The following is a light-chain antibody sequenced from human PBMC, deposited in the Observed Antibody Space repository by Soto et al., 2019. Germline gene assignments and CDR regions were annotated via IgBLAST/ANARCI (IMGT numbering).Light chain of an antibody. V-gene: IGKV3-20*01. J-gene: IGKJ4*01. CDR1: QSVGSTF. CDR2: DAS. CDR3: QQYGSSPPTLT. Sequence: EIVLTQSPGTRSLSPGERATLSSRVSQSVGSTFLAWYQQKPGQAPRLLIYDASSRATGIPDRFSGSGSGTDFSLIISRLEPEDFAVYYCQQYGSSPPTLTFGGGTKVEIK.